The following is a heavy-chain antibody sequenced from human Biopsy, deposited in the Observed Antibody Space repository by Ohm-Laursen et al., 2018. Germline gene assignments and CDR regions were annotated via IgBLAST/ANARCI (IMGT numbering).Heavy chain of an antibody. V-gene: IGHV4-34*01. J-gene: IGHJ5*02. Sequence: GTLSLTCAVYGGSFSGYFLRWARPTPGEGRGGIGGKNHKGSTNYKPSLDNRVAISTDTSKNQFSLNLYSVTAADTAVYFCARGLPRIAPMVRGRRTWFDPWGQGTLVTVSS. CDR1: GGSFSGYF. CDR3: ARGLPRIAPMVRGRRTWFDP. CDR2: KNHKGST. D-gene: IGHD3-10*01.